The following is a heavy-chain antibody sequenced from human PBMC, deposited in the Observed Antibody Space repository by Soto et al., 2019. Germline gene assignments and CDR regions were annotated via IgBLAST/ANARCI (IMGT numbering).Heavy chain of an antibody. J-gene: IGHJ6*02. D-gene: IGHD3-3*01. CDR1: GGTFSSYA. V-gene: IGHV1-69*13. Sequence: SVKVSCKASGGTFSSYAISWVRQAPGQGLEWMGGIIPIFGTANYAQKFQGRVTITADESTSTAYMELSSLRSEDTAVYYCACALEWSEGDYYGMDVWGQGTTVTVSS. CDR3: ACALEWSEGDYYGMDV. CDR2: IIPIFGTA.